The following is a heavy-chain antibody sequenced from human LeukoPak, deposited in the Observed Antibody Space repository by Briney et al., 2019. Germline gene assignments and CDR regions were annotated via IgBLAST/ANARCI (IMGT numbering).Heavy chain of an antibody. CDR2: IIPIFGTA. D-gene: IGHD1-7*01. CDR3: ARDGYNWNYGGYYYYYMDV. CDR1: GGTFSSYA. J-gene: IGHJ6*03. Sequence: GASVKVSCKASGGTFSSYAISWVRQAPGQGLEWMGGIIPIFGTANYAQKFRGRVTITADKSTSTAYMELSSLRSEDTAVYYCARDGYNWNYGGYYYYYMDVWGKGTTVTVSS. V-gene: IGHV1-69*06.